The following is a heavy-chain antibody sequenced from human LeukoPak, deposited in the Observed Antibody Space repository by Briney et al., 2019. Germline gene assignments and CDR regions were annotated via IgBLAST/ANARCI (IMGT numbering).Heavy chain of an antibody. CDR3: ARHPGDFTGIVNYCYMDV. D-gene: IGHD1-26*01. CDR2: INSDGSST. Sequence: PGGSLRLSCAASGFTFSSYWMHWVRQAPGKGLVWVSRINSDGSSTSYADSVKGRFTISRDNSNNTLFLQMNSLRPEDTAIYYCARHPGDFTGIVNYCYMDVWGKGTTVTVSS. J-gene: IGHJ6*03. CDR1: GFTFSSYW. V-gene: IGHV3-74*01.